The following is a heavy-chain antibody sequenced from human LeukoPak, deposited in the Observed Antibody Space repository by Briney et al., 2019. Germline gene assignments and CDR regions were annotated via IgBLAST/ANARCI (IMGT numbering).Heavy chain of an antibody. V-gene: IGHV1-2*02. CDR1: GYTFTDYY. J-gene: IGHJ4*02. CDR3: ARDKNPTVFDS. CDR2: INPNSGDT. Sequence: ASVEVSCKASGYTFTDYYMHWVRQAPGQGLEWMGWINPNSGDTNCAQKFQGRVTMTRDTSISTAYMEVTRLISDDTAIYYCARDKNPTVFDSWGQGTLVTVSS.